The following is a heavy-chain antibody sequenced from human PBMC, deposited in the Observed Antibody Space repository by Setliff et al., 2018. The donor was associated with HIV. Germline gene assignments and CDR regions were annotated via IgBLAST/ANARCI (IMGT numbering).Heavy chain of an antibody. D-gene: IGHD6-13*01. V-gene: IGHV1-8*03. CDR1: GYTFTSYD. CDR2: MNPNSGNT. CDR3: ARVFYSSSWYNGWLDP. J-gene: IGHJ5*02. Sequence: ASVKVSCKASGYTFTSYDINWVRQATGQGLEWMGWMNPNSGNTGYAQKFQGRVTITRNTSISTAYMELSRLRSDDTAVYYCARVFYSSSWYNGWLDPWGQGTLVTVSS.